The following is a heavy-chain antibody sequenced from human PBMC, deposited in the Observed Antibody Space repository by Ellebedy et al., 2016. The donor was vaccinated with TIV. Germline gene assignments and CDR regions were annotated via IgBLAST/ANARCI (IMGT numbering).Heavy chain of an antibody. J-gene: IGHJ4*02. CDR1: GYTFTSYY. Sequence: ASVKVSXXASGYTFTSYYMHWLRQAPGQGLEWMGIINPSGGRTSYAQKFQGRVTMTRDTSTSTVYMELSSLRSEDTAVYYCARDLFGGVTADYWGQGTLVTVSS. V-gene: IGHV1-46*01. D-gene: IGHD3-16*01. CDR3: ARDLFGGVTADY. CDR2: INPSGGRT.